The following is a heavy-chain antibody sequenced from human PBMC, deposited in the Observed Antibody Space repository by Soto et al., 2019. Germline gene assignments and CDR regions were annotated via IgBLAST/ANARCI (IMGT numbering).Heavy chain of an antibody. J-gene: IGHJ3*01. CDR2: IYYSGST. CDR3: ATHARSQLWFGEFLF. CDR1: GGSISSGGYY. V-gene: IGHV4-31*03. D-gene: IGHD3-10*01. Sequence: PSETLSLTCTVSGGSISSGGYYWSWIRQHPGKGLEWIGYIYYSGSTYYNPSLKSRVTISVDTSKNQFSLKLSSVTAADTAVYYCATHARSQLWFGEFLFWGQGTMVTVSS.